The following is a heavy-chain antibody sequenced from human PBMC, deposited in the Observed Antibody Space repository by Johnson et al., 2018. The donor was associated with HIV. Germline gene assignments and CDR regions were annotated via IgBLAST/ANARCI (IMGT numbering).Heavy chain of an antibody. CDR3: ARPHVSSIAARRGVFDI. D-gene: IGHD6-6*01. V-gene: IGHV3-30-3*01. Sequence: QVQLVESGGGLVQPGRSLRLSCAASGFTFSSYAMHWVRQAPGKGLEWVAVISYDGSNKYYADSVKGRFTISRDNAKNSLYLQMNSLRAEDTALYYCARPHVSSIAARRGVFDIWGQGTMVTVSS. J-gene: IGHJ3*02. CDR2: ISYDGSNK. CDR1: GFTFSSYA.